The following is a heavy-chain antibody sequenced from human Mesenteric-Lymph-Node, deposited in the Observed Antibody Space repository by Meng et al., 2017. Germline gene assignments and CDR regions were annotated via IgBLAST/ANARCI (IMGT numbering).Heavy chain of an antibody. CDR2: INPNNGNT. Sequence: ASVKVSCKASGYTFTSYGISWVRQAPGQGLEWMGWINPNNGNTNYALKLQGGVTMTTDTSTSTASMELRSLRSDDTAVYCCARGGSGWYADFWGQGTLVTVSS. J-gene: IGHJ4*02. D-gene: IGHD6-19*01. CDR1: GYTFTSYG. CDR3: ARGGSGWYADF. V-gene: IGHV1-18*01.